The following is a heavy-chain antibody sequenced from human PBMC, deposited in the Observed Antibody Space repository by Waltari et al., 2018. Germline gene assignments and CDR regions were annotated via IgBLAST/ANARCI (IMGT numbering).Heavy chain of an antibody. Sequence: EEQLVVSGGGVVSHVGSLRLSCAAYGFPFDPYPMAWFSQAPGKGLEWVSCINWEGSSKGYADSGKGRFTISRDNAKNSLHLHVNSLTAEDTAFDDWARVKSNYVNWFDPWGQGTLVIVSS. CDR2: INWEGSSK. D-gene: IGHD4-4*01. J-gene: IGHJ5*02. CDR3: ARVKSNYVNWFDP. V-gene: IGHV3-20*01. CDR1: GFPFDPYP.